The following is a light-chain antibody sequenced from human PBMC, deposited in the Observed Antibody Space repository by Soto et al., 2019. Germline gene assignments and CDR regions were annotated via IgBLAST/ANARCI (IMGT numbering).Light chain of an antibody. Sequence: EIVLTQSPATLSLSPGERVTLSCRASQSVGNSLAWYQQKPGQAPRILMYDASSRATGIAARFSGSGYGTDFTLTISRLEPEAFAVYYCQHRSDWPSFGQGTRLEIK. V-gene: IGKV3-11*01. J-gene: IGKJ5*01. CDR3: QHRSDWPS. CDR2: DAS. CDR1: QSVGNS.